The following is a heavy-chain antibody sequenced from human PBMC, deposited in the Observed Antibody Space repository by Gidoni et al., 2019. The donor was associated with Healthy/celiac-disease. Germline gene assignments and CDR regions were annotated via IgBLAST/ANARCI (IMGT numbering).Heavy chain of an antibody. Sequence: VQRVETGGGLIQPGGSLRLSCAPSGFTVSSNYMSWVRQAPGKGLEWVSVIYSGGSTYYADALKGRFTISRDNSKNTLYLQMNSLRAEDTAVYYCARDLGVAGPQFDYWGQGTLVTVSS. D-gene: IGHD6-19*01. CDR2: IYSGGST. J-gene: IGHJ4*02. CDR1: GFTVSSNY. V-gene: IGHV3-53*02. CDR3: ARDLGVAGPQFDY.